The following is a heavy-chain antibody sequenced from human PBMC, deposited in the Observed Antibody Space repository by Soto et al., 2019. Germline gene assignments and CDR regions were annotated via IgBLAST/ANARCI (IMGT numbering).Heavy chain of an antibody. CDR3: AKRPPYSSGWYYFDY. CDR1: GFTFSSCA. D-gene: IGHD6-19*01. Sequence: EVQLLESGGGLVQPGGYLRLYCAVSGFTFSSCAMSWVRQAPGKGLEWVSAISATGGSTYYADSVKGRFTVSRDNSQNTLYLQMNSLRADDTAVYYCAKRPPYSSGWYYFDYWGQGTLVTVSS. J-gene: IGHJ4*02. CDR2: ISATGGST. V-gene: IGHV3-23*01.